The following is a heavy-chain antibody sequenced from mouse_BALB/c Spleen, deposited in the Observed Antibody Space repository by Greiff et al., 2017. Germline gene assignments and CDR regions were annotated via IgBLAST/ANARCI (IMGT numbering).Heavy chain of an antibody. D-gene: IGHD1-1*01. CDR1: GFAFSSYD. CDR3: ARQGYYGSSPFAY. Sequence: EVKLMESGGGLVKPGGSLKLSCAASGFAFSSYDMSWVRQTPEKRLEWVAYISSGGGSTYYPDTVKGRFTISRDNAKNTLYLQMSSLKSEDTAMYYCARQGYYGSSPFAYWGQGTLVTVSA. CDR2: ISSGGGST. J-gene: IGHJ3*01. V-gene: IGHV5-12-1*01.